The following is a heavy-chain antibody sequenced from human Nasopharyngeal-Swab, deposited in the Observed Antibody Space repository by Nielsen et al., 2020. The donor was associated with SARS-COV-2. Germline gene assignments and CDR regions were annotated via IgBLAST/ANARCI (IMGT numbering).Heavy chain of an antibody. Sequence: SVKVSCKASGYTFTSYYMHWVRQAPGQGLEWMGIINPSGGSTSYAQKFQGRVTMTRDTSTSTVYMELSSLRSEDTAVYYCARDRGVNDYVWGSYRKSDAFDIWGQGTMVTVSS. D-gene: IGHD3-16*02. CDR2: INPSGGST. J-gene: IGHJ3*02. V-gene: IGHV1-46*01. CDR1: GYTFTSYY. CDR3: ARDRGVNDYVWGSYRKSDAFDI.